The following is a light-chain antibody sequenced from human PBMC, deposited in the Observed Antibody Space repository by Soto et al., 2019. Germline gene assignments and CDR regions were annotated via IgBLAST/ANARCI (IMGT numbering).Light chain of an antibody. CDR2: DVS. J-gene: IGLJ1*01. V-gene: IGLV2-14*01. CDR3: SSYTSSSTYV. CDR1: SSDVGGYNS. Sequence: QPVLTQPASVSGSPGQSITISCTGTSSDVGGYNSVSWYQQLPGKAPKLMICDVSNRPSGVSNRFSGSKSGNTASLTISGLQAEDESDYYCSSYTSSSTYVFGTGTKLTVL.